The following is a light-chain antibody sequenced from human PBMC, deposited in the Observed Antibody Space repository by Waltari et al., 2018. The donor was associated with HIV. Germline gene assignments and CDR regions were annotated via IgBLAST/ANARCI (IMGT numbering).Light chain of an antibody. CDR1: SPAVGSYDL. CDR2: DVN. V-gene: IGLV2-23*02. J-gene: IGLJ2*01. CDR3: CEFSGGRLPWL. Sequence: SALTQPASVSGSPGQSLTVSCTGTSPAVGSYDLVSWYQHHTGDAPQLISRDVNKRPAGVSSRLSGSKSGNTASLTFSGLQAEDDALYVCCEFSGGRLPWLFGGGTRVTVL.